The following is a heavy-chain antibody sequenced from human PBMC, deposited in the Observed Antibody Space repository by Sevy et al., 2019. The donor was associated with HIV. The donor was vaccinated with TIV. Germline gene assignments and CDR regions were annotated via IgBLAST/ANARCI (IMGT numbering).Heavy chain of an antibody. CDR3: TSAPKYYGSGSYFDY. V-gene: IGHV3-74*01. CDR1: GFTFSRYW. J-gene: IGHJ4*02. CDR2: INSDGSST. D-gene: IGHD3-10*01. Sequence: GGSLRLSCAVSGFTFSRYWMHWVRQAPGKGLVRVSRINSDGSSTNYADSVKGRFTISRDNAKNTLYLQMNSLRAEDTAVYYCTSAPKYYGSGSYFDYWRQGTLVTVSS.